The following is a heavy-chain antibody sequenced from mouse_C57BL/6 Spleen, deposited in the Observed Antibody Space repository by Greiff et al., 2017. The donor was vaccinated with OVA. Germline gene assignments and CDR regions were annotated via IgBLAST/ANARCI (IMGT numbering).Heavy chain of an antibody. V-gene: IGHV1-50*01. D-gene: IGHD2-1*01. J-gene: IGHJ4*01. Sequence: QVQLQQPGAELVKPGASVKLSCKASGYTFTSYWMQWVKQRPGQGLEWIGEIDPSDSYTNYNQKFKGKATLTVDTSSSTAYMQLSSLTSEDSAVYYCAVYGNLGDYWGQGTSVTVSS. CDR3: AVYGNLGDY. CDR2: IDPSDSYT. CDR1: GYTFTSYW.